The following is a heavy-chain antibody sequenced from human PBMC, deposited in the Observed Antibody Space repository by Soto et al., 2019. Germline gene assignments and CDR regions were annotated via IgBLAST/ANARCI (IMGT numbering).Heavy chain of an antibody. Sequence: PSETLSLTCTVSGCSISSSSYYWGWIRQPPGKGLEWIGSIYYSGSTYYNPSLKSQVTISVDTSKNQFSLKLSSVTAADTAVYYCAIGNVLRFLEWLWHFDYWGQGTLVTVPS. J-gene: IGHJ4*02. D-gene: IGHD3-3*01. V-gene: IGHV4-39*01. CDR3: AIGNVLRFLEWLWHFDY. CDR1: GCSISSSSYY. CDR2: IYYSGST.